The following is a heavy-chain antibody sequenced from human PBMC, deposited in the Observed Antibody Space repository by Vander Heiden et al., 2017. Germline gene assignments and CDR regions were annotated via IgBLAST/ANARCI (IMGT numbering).Heavy chain of an antibody. V-gene: IGHV3-13*01. Sequence: EVQLVESGGGLVQPGGSLRLTCAASGFTLLSYELHWVRQATGKGLEWVSAIGTAGDTYYPGSVKGRFTISRENAKNSLYLQMNSLRAGDTAVYYCARGTPYGDTRSYWYFDLWGRGTLVTVSS. CDR2: IGTAGDT. D-gene: IGHD4-17*01. CDR1: GFTLLSYE. CDR3: ARGTPYGDTRSYWYFDL. J-gene: IGHJ2*01.